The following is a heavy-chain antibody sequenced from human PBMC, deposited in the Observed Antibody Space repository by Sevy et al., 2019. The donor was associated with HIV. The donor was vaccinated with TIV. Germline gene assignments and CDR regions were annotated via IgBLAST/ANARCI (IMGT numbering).Heavy chain of an antibody. J-gene: IGHJ4*02. CDR2: INPNGGAT. V-gene: IGHV1-46*01. Sequence: GPSVKVSCKTSGYTFTNFYIHWVRQAPGERHEWMGMINPNGGATGYAQKFKGRVTLTRDLSTGTVYMEVSSLRHDDTAVYYCAREDWNAAGFDYWGQGTLVTVSS. CDR3: AREDWNAAGFDY. D-gene: IGHD1-1*01. CDR1: GYTFTNFY.